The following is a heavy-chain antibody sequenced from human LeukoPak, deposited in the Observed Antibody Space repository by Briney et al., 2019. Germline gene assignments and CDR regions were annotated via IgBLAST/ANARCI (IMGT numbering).Heavy chain of an antibody. J-gene: IGHJ6*03. CDR1: GYTFTSYD. V-gene: IGHV1-8*01. Sequence: ASVKVSCKASGYTFTSYDINWVRQAPGQGLEWMGWMNPNSGNTGYAQKFQGRVTITRNTSISTAYMELSSLRSEDTAVYYCAIAYCYVYVYYFYMDVWGKGTTVTISS. D-gene: IGHD3-16*01. CDR2: MNPNSGNT. CDR3: AIAYCYVYVYYFYMDV.